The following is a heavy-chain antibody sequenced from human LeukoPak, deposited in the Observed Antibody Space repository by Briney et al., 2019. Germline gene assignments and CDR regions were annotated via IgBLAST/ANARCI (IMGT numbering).Heavy chain of an antibody. Sequence: SETLSLTCAVYGGSFRSYYWGWIRQPPGKGLEWIGSIYYSGSTYYNPSLKSGVKIYVDTSKNQFSLKLSSVTAADTAVYYCARHASDYVWGSYRYGNAFDIWGQGTMVTVSS. CDR2: IYYSGST. CDR3: ARHASDYVWGSYRYGNAFDI. D-gene: IGHD3-16*02. CDR1: GGSFRSYY. V-gene: IGHV4-39*01. J-gene: IGHJ3*02.